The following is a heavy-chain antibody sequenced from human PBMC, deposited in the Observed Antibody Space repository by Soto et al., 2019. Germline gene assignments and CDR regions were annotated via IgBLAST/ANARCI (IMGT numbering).Heavy chain of an antibody. D-gene: IGHD1-1*01. J-gene: IGHJ5*02. V-gene: IGHV3-11*01. Sequence: VQLVESGGGLVKPGGPLRLSCAASGFIFSDYYMSWIRQDPGKGLEWLAYISRDGNAIFYADSVNGRFTISRDNAKNSLFLQMDYLRAEDTAMFFCAGGAEMSSLTKWFDPWGQGTLVTVSS. CDR1: GFIFSDYY. CDR2: ISRDGNAI. CDR3: AGGAEMSSLTKWFDP.